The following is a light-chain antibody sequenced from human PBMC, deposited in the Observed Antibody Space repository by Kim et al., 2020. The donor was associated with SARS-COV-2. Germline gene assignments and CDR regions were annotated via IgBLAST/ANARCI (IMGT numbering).Light chain of an antibody. Sequence: DIQMTQSPSSLSASVGDRVTITCRASQGIRNDLGWYQQKPGKAPRRLIYAISTLQNGVPSRFSGGGSGTEFTLTISSLQPEDVATYYCLYYSGFPFAFGPGTKVDIK. V-gene: IGKV1-17*01. CDR1: QGIRND. CDR3: LYYSGFPFA. CDR2: AIS. J-gene: IGKJ3*01.